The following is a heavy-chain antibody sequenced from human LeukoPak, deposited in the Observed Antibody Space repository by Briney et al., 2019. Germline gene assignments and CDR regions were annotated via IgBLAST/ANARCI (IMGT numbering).Heavy chain of an antibody. V-gene: IGHV3-66*01. CDR2: IYSGGST. CDR1: GFTVSSNY. J-gene: IGHJ4*02. Sequence: TGGSLRLSCAASGFTVSSNYMSWIRQAPGKGLEWVSVIYSGGSTYYADSVKGRFTISRDNSKNTLYLQMNSLRAEDTAVYYCARVGRHGLRYFDWSSLYYFDYWGQGTLVTVSS. CDR3: ARVGRHGLRYFDWSSLYYFDY. D-gene: IGHD3-9*01.